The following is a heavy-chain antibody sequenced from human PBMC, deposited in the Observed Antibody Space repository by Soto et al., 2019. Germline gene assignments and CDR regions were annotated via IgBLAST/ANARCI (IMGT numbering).Heavy chain of an antibody. V-gene: IGHV3-30*18. Sequence: QVQLVESGGGVVQPGRSLRLSCAASGFTFSSYGMHWVRQAPGKGLEWVAVISYDGSNKYYADSVKGRFTISRDNSKNTLYLQMNSLRAEDTAVYYCAKDGRGIAVSWGRGTLVTVSS. CDR3: AKDGRGIAVS. J-gene: IGHJ4*02. CDR1: GFTFSSYG. CDR2: ISYDGSNK. D-gene: IGHD6-19*01.